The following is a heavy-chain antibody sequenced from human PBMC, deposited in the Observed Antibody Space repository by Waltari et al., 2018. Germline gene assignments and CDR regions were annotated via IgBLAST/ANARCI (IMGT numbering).Heavy chain of an antibody. Sequence: QVQLVQSGAEVMKPGASMKISCQTSGYSFSSYDIHWLRQAHGQRVEGVGWSNPASGHTKYSQKCEGRVTITRDTSADTVYMELTSLTSEDTAVFYCARDEISAAGSLYYYYGLDVWGQGTPVTVS. V-gene: IGHV1-3*01. CDR1: GYSFSSYD. J-gene: IGHJ6*02. CDR2: SNPASGHT. D-gene: IGHD6-13*01. CDR3: ARDEISAAGSLYYYYGLDV.